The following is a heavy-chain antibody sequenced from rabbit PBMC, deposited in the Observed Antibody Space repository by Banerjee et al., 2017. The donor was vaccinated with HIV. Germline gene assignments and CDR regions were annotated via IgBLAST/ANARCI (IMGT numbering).Heavy chain of an antibody. CDR2: IDPVFGRT. Sequence: QSLEECGGDLVKPGGSLKLSCKASGIDFSLYYMSWVRQAPGKGLEWIGYIDPVFGRTYYASLVNGRFSISKTSSTTVTLQMTSLTAADTATYFCAREWGNSDSFGLWGPGTLVNVS. J-gene: IGHJ4*01. CDR1: GIDFSLYY. V-gene: IGHV1S40*01. CDR3: AREWGNSDSFGL. D-gene: IGHD6-1*01.